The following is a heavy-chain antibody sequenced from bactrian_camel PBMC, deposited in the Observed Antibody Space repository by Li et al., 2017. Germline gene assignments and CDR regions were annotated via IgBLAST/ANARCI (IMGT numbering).Heavy chain of an antibody. D-gene: IGHD6*01. CDR3: AADPQFGGRWLECHKYTYNY. CDR2: IYTGPYTARGST. V-gene: IGHV3S53*01. CDR1: VPFSNSNS. J-gene: IGHJ4*01. Sequence: HVQLVESGGGSVQAGGSLRLSCRSSVPFSNSNSMGWFRSSPDNEREAVACIYTGPYTARGSTAYAASVKGRFTISKDSAKNTLYLQMNNLQPEDTANYYCAADPQFGGRWLECHKYTYNYWGQGTQVTVS.